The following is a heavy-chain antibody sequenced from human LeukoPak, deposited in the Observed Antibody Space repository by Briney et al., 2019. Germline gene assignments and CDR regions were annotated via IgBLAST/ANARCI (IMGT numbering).Heavy chain of an antibody. CDR1: GGSISSYY. V-gene: IGHV4-59*01. CDR2: IYYRGST. CDR3: ARDGNPFDY. J-gene: IGHJ4*02. D-gene: IGHD1-14*01. Sequence: SETLSLTCTVSGGSISSYYWSWVRQPPGKGLEWIGYIYYRGSTNYNPSLKSRVTISVDTSKNQSSLKLSSVTAADTAVYYCARDGNPFDYWGQGTLVTVSS.